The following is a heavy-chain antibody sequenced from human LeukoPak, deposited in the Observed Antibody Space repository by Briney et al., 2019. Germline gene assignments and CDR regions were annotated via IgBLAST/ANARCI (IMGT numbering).Heavy chain of an antibody. V-gene: IGHV4-39*01. Sequence: SETLSLTCTVSGGSISSSSYYWGWIRQPPGKGLEWIGSIHYSGSTYYNPSLKSRVTISVDTSKNQFSLKLSSVTAADTAVYYCARKGNYLYYFDYWGQGTLVTVSS. CDR2: IHYSGST. CDR1: GGSISSSSYY. D-gene: IGHD1-7*01. CDR3: ARKGNYLYYFDY. J-gene: IGHJ4*02.